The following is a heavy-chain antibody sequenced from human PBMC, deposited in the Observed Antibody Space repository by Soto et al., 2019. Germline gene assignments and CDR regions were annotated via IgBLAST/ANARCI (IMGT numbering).Heavy chain of an antibody. Sequence: SEPLSLTCAVYGGSFSGYYWSWIRQPPGKGLEWIGEINHSGSTNYNPSLKSRVTISVDTSKNQFSLKLSSVTAADTAVYYCAREYCSSTSCPYYDFWSGYSAYYYMDVWGKGTTVT. D-gene: IGHD3-3*01. CDR2: INHSGST. CDR1: GGSFSGYY. V-gene: IGHV4-34*01. J-gene: IGHJ6*03. CDR3: AREYCSSTSCPYYDFWSGYSAYYYMDV.